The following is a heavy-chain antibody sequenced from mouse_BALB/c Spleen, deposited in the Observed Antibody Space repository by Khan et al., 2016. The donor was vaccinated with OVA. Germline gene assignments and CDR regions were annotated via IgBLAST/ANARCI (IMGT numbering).Heavy chain of an antibody. CDR3: VTYSGFAH. Sequence: VQLKQSGAELVKPGASVKLSCTASGFNIKDTYIHWVKERPEQGLEWIGRIDPANGGAKYDPKFQEKATITSDTSSNTAYLQFSSLTSEDTAVYYCVTYSGFAHWGQGTLVTVSA. CDR1: GFNIKDTY. D-gene: IGHD2-10*01. CDR2: IDPANGGA. J-gene: IGHJ3*01. V-gene: IGHV14-3*02.